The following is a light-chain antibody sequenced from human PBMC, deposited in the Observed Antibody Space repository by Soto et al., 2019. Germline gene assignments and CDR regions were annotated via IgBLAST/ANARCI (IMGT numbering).Light chain of an antibody. J-gene: IGLJ3*02. V-gene: IGLV1-44*01. Sequence: QSVLTQPPSASGTPGQRVTISCSGTSSNIGSKTVNWYQQLPGTVPKLLIYTNSQRPSGVPDRFSGSKSGTSASLAISGLQSEDEADYYCAAWDDSLKGWVFGGGTKLTVL. CDR2: TNS. CDR1: SSNIGSKT. CDR3: AAWDDSLKGWV.